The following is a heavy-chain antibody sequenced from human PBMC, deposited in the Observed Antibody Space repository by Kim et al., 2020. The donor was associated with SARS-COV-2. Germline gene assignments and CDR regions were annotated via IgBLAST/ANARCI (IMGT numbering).Heavy chain of an antibody. CDR3: AKGGGSIYSSGWYRYWYFDL. J-gene: IGHJ2*01. CDR1: GGSISSSNW. D-gene: IGHD6-19*01. V-gene: IGHV4-4*02. Sequence: SETLSLTCAVSGGSISSSNWWSWVRQPPGKGLEWIGEIYHSGSTNYNPSLKSRVTISVDKSKNQFSLKLSSVTAADTAVYYCAKGGGSIYSSGWYRYWYFDLWGRGTLVTVSS. CDR2: IYHSGST.